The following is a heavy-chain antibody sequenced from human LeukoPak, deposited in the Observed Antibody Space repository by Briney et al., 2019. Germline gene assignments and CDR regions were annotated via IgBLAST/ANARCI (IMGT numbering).Heavy chain of an antibody. J-gene: IGHJ3*02. CDR1: GGSFSGYY. D-gene: IGHD1-7*01. CDR2: INHSGST. CDR3: ATRYNWNYSLI. Sequence: SETLSLTCAVYGGSFSGYYWSWIRQPPGKGLEWIGEINHSGSTNYNPSLKSRVTISVDTSKNQFSLKLSSMTAADTAVYYCATRYNWNYSLIWGQGTMVTVSS. V-gene: IGHV4-34*01.